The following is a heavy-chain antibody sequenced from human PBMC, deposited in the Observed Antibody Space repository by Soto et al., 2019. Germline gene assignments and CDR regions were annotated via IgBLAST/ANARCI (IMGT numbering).Heavy chain of an antibody. V-gene: IGHV4-34*01. J-gene: IGHJ4*02. CDR1: GGSFSGYY. CDR2: INHSGST. Sequence: SETLSLACAVYGGSFSGYYWSWIRQPPGKGLEWIGEINHSGSTNYNPSLKSRVTISVDTSKNQFSLKLSSVTAADTAVYYCARTTYYYDSSGPRPKVVDYWGQGTLVTVSS. CDR3: ARTTYYYDSSGPRPKVVDY. D-gene: IGHD3-22*01.